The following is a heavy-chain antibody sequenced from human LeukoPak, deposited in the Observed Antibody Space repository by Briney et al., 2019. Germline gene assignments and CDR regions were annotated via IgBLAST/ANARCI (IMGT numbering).Heavy chain of an antibody. V-gene: IGHV3-23*01. J-gene: IGHJ4*02. Sequence: GGSLRLSCAASAFTFSSYAMTWVRQAPGKGLEWVSEITGSGGSTYYADSVKGRFTISRDNSRNTLYLQMNSLRAEDTAVYYCARELFDFDYWSQGTLVTVSS. CDR2: ITGSGGST. D-gene: IGHD3-10*01. CDR1: AFTFSSYA. CDR3: ARELFDFDY.